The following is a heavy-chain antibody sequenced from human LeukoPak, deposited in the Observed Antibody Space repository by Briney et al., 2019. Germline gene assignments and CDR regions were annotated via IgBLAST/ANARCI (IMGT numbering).Heavy chain of an antibody. Sequence: GGSLRLSCAASGFSFSSYAMSWVRQAPGKGLEWVSAISGSGGSTYYADSVKGRFTISRDNSKNTLYLQMNSLRAEDTAVYYCANPPKVVAATLGYWGQGTLVTVSS. CDR1: GFSFSSYA. CDR2: ISGSGGST. V-gene: IGHV3-23*01. CDR3: ANPPKVVAATLGY. J-gene: IGHJ4*02. D-gene: IGHD2-15*01.